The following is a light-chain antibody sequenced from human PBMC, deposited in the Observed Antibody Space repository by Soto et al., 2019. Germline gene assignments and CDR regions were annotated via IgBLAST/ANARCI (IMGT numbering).Light chain of an antibody. J-gene: IGKJ1*01. CDR1: QGIRND. V-gene: IGKV1-6*01. CDR3: LQDNTYPRT. CDR2: AAS. Sequence: AIQMTQSPSSLSVSVGDSVTITCRSSQGIRNDLGWYQQKPGKAPKLLIYAASSLESGVPSRFSGSGSGTTFTLTISSLQPEDFATYYCLQDNTYPRTFGQGTKVEIK.